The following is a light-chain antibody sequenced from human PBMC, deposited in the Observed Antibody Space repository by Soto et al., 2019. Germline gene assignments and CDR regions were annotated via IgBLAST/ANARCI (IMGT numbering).Light chain of an antibody. Sequence: DIQMTQSPSALSASVGDRVIITCRASQNVSNWMDWYQQKPGKAPKLLIYKASSLESGVPSRFSGSGSGTEFTLIIRSLQPDDFATYYCQQYNSYSIFTFGPGTKVDIK. CDR2: KAS. CDR3: QQYNSYSIFT. J-gene: IGKJ3*01. CDR1: QNVSNW. V-gene: IGKV1-5*03.